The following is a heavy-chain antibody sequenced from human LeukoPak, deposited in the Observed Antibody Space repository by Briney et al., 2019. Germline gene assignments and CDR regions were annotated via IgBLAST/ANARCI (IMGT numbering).Heavy chain of an antibody. CDR3: ASLNYYDSSGYNFDAFDI. J-gene: IGHJ3*02. D-gene: IGHD3-22*01. CDR1: GFTFSSYW. V-gene: IGHV3-7*01. Sequence: PEGSLRLSCAASGFTFSSYWMSWVRQAPGKGLEWVANIKQDGSEEYYVDSVKGRFTISRDNAKNSLYLQMNSLRAEDTAVYYCASLNYYDSSGYNFDAFDIWGQGTMVTVSS. CDR2: IKQDGSEE.